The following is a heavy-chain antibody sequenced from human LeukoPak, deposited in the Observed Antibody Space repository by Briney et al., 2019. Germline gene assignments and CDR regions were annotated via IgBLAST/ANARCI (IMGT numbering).Heavy chain of an antibody. J-gene: IGHJ4*02. CDR3: VRDRNSNLRLGF. CDR2: IFHTGDA. V-gene: IGHV4-4*02. CDR1: GGFINSISW. D-gene: IGHD5-12*01. Sequence: KPSDTLSLTSTGSGGFINSISWWSWDRQPPGEGLEGIGEIFHTGDANYNPSLQSRVTMSVDKSKNQFSLRLSSVTAADTAMYYCVRDRNSNLRLGFWGQGALVTVSS.